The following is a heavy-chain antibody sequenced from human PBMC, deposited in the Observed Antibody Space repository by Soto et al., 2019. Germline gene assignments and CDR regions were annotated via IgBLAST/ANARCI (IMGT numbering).Heavy chain of an antibody. CDR1: GFTFSSYC. J-gene: IGHJ5*02. Sequence: PGGSLRLSCAASGFTFSSYCMHLVRQAPGKGLECVAVISCDGSNKYYADSVKGRFTISRDNSKNTLYLQMNSLRAEDTAVYYCAKGAVGSASHCFDPWGQGTLVNVS. V-gene: IGHV3-30*18. D-gene: IGHD3-10*01. CDR2: ISCDGSNK. CDR3: AKGAVGSASHCFDP.